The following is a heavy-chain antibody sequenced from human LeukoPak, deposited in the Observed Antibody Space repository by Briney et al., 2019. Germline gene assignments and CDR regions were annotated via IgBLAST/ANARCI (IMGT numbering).Heavy chain of an antibody. J-gene: IGHJ4*02. D-gene: IGHD3-10*01. CDR1: GYTFTGYY. Sequence: GASVKVSCKASGYTFTGYYMHWVRQAPGQGLEWMGRINPNSGGTNYAQKFQGRVTMTRDTSISTAYMELSRLRSDVTAVYYCARVLRITMVRGADTFDYWGQGTLVTVSS. CDR3: ARVLRITMVRGADTFDY. CDR2: INPNSGGT. V-gene: IGHV1-2*06.